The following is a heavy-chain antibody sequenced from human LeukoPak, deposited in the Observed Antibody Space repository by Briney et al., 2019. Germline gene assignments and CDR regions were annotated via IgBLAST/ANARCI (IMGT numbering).Heavy chain of an antibody. CDR2: ISYDGSNK. CDR3: AKDRSLRFLEWIPPTY. D-gene: IGHD3-3*01. CDR1: GFTFSSYG. V-gene: IGHV3-30*18. J-gene: IGHJ4*02. Sequence: GGSLRLSCAASGFTFSSYGMHWVRPAPGKGLEWVAVISYDGSNKYYADSVKGRFTISRDNSKNTLYLQMNSLRAEDTAVYYCAKDRSLRFLEWIPPTYWGQGTLVTVSS.